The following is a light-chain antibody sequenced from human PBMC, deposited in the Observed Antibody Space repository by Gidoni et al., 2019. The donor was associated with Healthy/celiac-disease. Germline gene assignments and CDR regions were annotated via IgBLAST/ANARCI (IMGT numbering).Light chain of an antibody. CDR1: QSVSSY. V-gene: IGKV3-11*01. J-gene: IGKJ2*01. CDR3: QQRSNWPPA. Sequence: EIVLTQSPATLSLSPGERATLSCRASQSVSSYLAWYNRNLARLPGSSSMMHPARFSGSGSGTDFTLTISSLEPEDFAVYYCQQRSNWPPAFGQGTKLEIK. CDR2: MH.